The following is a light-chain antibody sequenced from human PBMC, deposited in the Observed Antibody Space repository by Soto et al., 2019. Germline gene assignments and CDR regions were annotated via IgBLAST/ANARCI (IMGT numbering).Light chain of an antibody. CDR2: SNN. CDR3: SSYVNYNTFVV. CDR1: SSNIGSNY. Sequence: QSVLTQPPSASGTPGQRVTISCSGSSSNIGSNYVYWYQQLPGTAPKLLIYSNNQRPSGVSNRFSGSKSGNTASLTISGLQAEDEADYYCSSYVNYNTFVVFGGGTKLTVL. V-gene: IGLV1-47*02. J-gene: IGLJ2*01.